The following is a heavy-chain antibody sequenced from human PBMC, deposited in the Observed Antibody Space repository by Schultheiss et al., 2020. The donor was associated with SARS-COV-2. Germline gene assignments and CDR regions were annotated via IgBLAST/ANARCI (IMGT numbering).Heavy chain of an antibody. CDR1: GFSFLGYT. V-gene: IGHV3-43*01. CDR3: AKDLDWLPDY. J-gene: IGHJ4*02. D-gene: IGHD3-9*01. Sequence: GGSLRLSCTASGFSFLGYTMHWVRQAPGKGLEWVCLINWNGKDKYYAESVKGRFTVSRDNSKNSLYLQMNSLRTEDTALYYCAKDLDWLPDYWGQGTLDTVSS. CDR2: INWNGKDK.